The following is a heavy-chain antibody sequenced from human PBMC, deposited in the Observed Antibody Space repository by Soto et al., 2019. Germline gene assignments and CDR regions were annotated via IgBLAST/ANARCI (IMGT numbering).Heavy chain of an antibody. CDR2: INPQNGGT. CDR3: ARAYHYFDFSNNYLDCFDY. D-gene: IGHD3-3*01. Sequence: ASVKVSCKDSGYTFTGPSIYWMRQAPGQGLERMGWINPQNGGTNSAQQFQGRITMTSDTSSTTAYLEVSTLRSDDTAVYYCARAYHYFDFSNNYLDCFDYWGQGTLVTASS. CDR1: GYTFTGPS. V-gene: IGHV1-2*02. J-gene: IGHJ4*02.